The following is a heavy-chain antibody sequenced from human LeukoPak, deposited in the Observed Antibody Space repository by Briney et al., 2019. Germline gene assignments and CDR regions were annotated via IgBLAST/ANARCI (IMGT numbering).Heavy chain of an antibody. CDR2: ISSSSSYI. D-gene: IGHD4-17*01. CDR1: GFTFSSYT. J-gene: IGHJ4*02. V-gene: IGHV3-21*01. CDR3: ARDYYGDYYFDY. Sequence: GGSLRLSCAASGFTFSSYTMNCVRQAPGKGLEWVSSISSSSSYIYYADLVKGRFTISRDNAKNSLYLQMNSLRAEDTAVYYCARDYYGDYYFDYWGQGTLVTVSS.